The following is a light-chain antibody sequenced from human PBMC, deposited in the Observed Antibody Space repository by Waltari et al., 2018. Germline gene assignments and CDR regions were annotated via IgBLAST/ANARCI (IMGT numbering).Light chain of an antibody. Sequence: QSVLTQPPSVSGRPGQRVTSSCTGTSSNTGAGHDVPRNQHLPGRAPKLLIEGNSNRPSGVPDRFSGSKSDTAAALTITGLQAEDEADYFCHSFDSSLGTGVVFGGGTKVTVL. V-gene: IGLV1-40*01. CDR3: HSFDSSLGTGVV. CDR2: GNS. CDR1: SSNTGAGHD. J-gene: IGLJ2*01.